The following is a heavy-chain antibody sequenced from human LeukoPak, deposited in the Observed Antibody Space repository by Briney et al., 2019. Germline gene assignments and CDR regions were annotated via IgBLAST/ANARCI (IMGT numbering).Heavy chain of an antibody. CDR3: TRGMLDYYDSSGFSSTDY. J-gene: IGHJ4*02. D-gene: IGHD3-22*01. Sequence: GGSPRLSCVAFGFKFKSYWMHWVRQAPGKGLVWIARVNGDGSKTDYADSVKGRFVTSRDNAKDTLYLQMDSLTAEDTAVYFCTRGMLDYYDSSGFSSTDYWGQGTLVTVSS. CDR2: VNGDGSKT. V-gene: IGHV3-74*01. CDR1: GFKFKSYW.